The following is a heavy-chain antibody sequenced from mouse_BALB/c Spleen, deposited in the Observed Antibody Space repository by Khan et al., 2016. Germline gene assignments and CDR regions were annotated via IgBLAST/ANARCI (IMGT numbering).Heavy chain of an antibody. CDR3: ARRRFDGYFDV. Sequence: EVKLLESGGGLVQPGGSLKLSCAAPGFDFSRYWMTWVRQAPGTGLEWIGEINPDSSTINYTPSLKDKFIIYRDNAKNTLFLQMSKVGSEDTVLDYCARRRFDGYFDVWGAGTTVTVSS. D-gene: IGHD1-1*01. CDR2: INPDSSTI. J-gene: IGHJ1*01. V-gene: IGHV4-1*02. CDR1: GFDFSRYW.